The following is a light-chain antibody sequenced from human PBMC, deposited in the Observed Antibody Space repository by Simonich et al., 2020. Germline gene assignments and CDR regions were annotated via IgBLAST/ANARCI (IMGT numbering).Light chain of an antibody. Sequence: AIQMTQSPSSLSASLGNRVTIPCRASQGIRNYLGWYQQKPGQAPKLLIYAASNIQSGVPSRFSGSWSGTDFTLTISSLQPEDFAAYYCQQDYNYPWTFGQGTKVEIK. V-gene: IGKV1-6*01. J-gene: IGKJ1*01. CDR1: QGIRNY. CDR2: AAS. CDR3: QQDYNYPWT.